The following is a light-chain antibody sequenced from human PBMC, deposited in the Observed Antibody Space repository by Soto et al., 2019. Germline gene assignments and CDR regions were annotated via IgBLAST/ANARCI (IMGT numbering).Light chain of an antibody. Sequence: DIQLTQSPSFLSASVGDRVTITCRASQGISSHLAWYQQIPGKGPKLLIYAASTLQSGVPSRFSGSGSGTDFTLAISSLQPEDFATYYCQQFNGYPHTFGQGTKLEIK. CDR2: AAS. CDR3: QQFNGYPHT. J-gene: IGKJ2*01. V-gene: IGKV1-9*01. CDR1: QGISSH.